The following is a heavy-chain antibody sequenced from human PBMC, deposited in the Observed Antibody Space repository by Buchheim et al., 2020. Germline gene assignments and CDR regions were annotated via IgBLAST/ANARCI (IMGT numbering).Heavy chain of an antibody. CDR3: AKDLYDSSGYCGYPPFDY. CDR2: ISGSGGST. V-gene: IGHV3-23*01. J-gene: IGHJ4*02. CDR1: GFTFSSYA. D-gene: IGHD3-22*01. Sequence: EVQLLESGGGLVQPGGSLRLSCAASGFTFSSYAMSWVRQAPGKGLEWVSAISGSGGSTYYADSVKGRFTISRDNSKNTLYLQMNSLRAEDTAVYYCAKDLYDSSGYCGYPPFDYWGQGTL.